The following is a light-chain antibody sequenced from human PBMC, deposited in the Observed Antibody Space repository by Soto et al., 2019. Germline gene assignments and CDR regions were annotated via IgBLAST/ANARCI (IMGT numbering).Light chain of an antibody. J-gene: IGKJ1*01. V-gene: IGKV3-15*01. Sequence: EVVMTQSPATLSVSPGERVTLSCRASQSINAHLAWYQQKPGQAPRLLIHGASTRATGIPARFSGSGFGTEFILTIRSLQSEDFAVYYCQQYNNWLWTFGQGTKVEIQ. CDR2: GAS. CDR3: QQYNNWLWT. CDR1: QSINAH.